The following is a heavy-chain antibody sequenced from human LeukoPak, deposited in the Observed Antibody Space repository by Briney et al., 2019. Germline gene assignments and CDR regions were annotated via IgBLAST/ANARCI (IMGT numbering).Heavy chain of an antibody. CDR1: GYPFSNHG. CDR2: INPNSDDT. J-gene: IGHJ4*02. V-gene: IGHV1-2*06. CDR3: ARAYDTSGYYPGY. Sequence: ASVKVSCKASGYPFSNHGITWVRQAPGQGLEWMGRINPNSDDTNSAQKFQGRVTMTRDTSISTSYMELSSLRSDDTAVYYCARAYDTSGYYPGYWGQGTLVTVSS. D-gene: IGHD3-22*01.